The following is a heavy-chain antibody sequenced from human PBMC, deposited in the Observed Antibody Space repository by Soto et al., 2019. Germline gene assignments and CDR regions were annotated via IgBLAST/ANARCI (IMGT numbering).Heavy chain of an antibody. Sequence: EVQLSESGGGLVQPGGSLRLSCAASGVTFSSYAMNWVRQAPGKGLEWVSAISGSGDSTHYADSVKGRFTISRDNSKNTLYLQMNSLRVEDTAVYYCATGGSYSDYWGQGTLVTVSS. J-gene: IGHJ4*02. CDR1: GVTFSSYA. D-gene: IGHD3-16*01. CDR3: ATGGSYSDY. V-gene: IGHV3-23*01. CDR2: ISGSGDST.